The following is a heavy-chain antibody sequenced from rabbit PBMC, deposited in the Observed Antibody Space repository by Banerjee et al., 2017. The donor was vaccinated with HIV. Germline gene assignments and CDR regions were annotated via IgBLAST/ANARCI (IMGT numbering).Heavy chain of an antibody. V-gene: IGHV1S40*01. CDR3: ARAYDGSTYYFNL. D-gene: IGHD4-2*01. J-gene: IGHJ4*01. Sequence: QSLEESGGDLVKPGASLTLTCTASGFSFSSSYWICWVRQAPGKGLEWIACIYSSSGSTYYASWAKGRFTISKTSSTTVTLQMTSLTAADTATYFCARAYDGSTYYFNLWGPGTLVTVS. CDR1: GFSFSSSYW. CDR2: IYSSSGST.